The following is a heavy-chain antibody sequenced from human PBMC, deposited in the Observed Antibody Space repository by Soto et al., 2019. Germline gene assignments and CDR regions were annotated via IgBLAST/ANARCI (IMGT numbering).Heavy chain of an antibody. V-gene: IGHV3-21*01. J-gene: IGHJ6*02. CDR2: ISSSSSFI. CDR3: ARESYDSSGDYGMDV. D-gene: IGHD3-22*01. Sequence: GGSLRLSCAASGFTFSSYSMNWVRQAPGKGLEWVSFISSSSSFIYYADSVKGRFTISRDNAKNSLYLQMNSLRAEDTAVYYCARESYDSSGDYGMDVWGQGTTVTVSS. CDR1: GFTFSSYS.